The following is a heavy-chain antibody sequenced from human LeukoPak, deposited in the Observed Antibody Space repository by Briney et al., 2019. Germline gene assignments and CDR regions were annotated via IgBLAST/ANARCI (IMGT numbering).Heavy chain of an antibody. CDR2: ISSSSSYI. D-gene: IGHD5-24*01. CDR1: GFTFNSYS. CDR3: ARDRAGGYNAFDY. V-gene: IGHV3-21*01. J-gene: IGHJ4*02. Sequence: GGSVRLSCAASGFTFNSYSINWVRQAPGKGLEWVSFISSSSSYIYYAHSVKGRFTISRDNAKNSLYLQMNSLRAEDTAVYYCARDRAGGYNAFDYWGQGTLVTVSS.